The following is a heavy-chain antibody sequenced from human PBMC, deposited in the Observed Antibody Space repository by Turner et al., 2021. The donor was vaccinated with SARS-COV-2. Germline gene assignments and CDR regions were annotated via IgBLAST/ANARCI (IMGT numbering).Heavy chain of an antibody. CDR1: CGSISSSSYY. D-gene: IGHD2-15*01. Sequence: QLQLQESGPVLVKSSETLSLTCTVSCGSISSSSYYLGWIRQPPVKGVEWIGSIYYSGSTYYNPSLKRRVTISVDTSKNQFSLKLSSVTAADTAVYYCDGEVVISYYYYAMDVWGQGTTVTVSS. J-gene: IGHJ6*02. V-gene: IGHV4-39*01. CDR3: DGEVVISYYYYAMDV. CDR2: IYYSGST.